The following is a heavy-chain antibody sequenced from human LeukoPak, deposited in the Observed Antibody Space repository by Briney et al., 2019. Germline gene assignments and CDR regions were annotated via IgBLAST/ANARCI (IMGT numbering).Heavy chain of an antibody. J-gene: IGHJ4*02. Sequence: PGGSLRLSCAASGFTFSSYHINWVRQAPGKGLEWVSSIDSSGVYIYYADSVKGRFTISRDNAKNSLYLQMNSLRAEDTAVYYCARFIAAPYYFDYWGRGTLVTVSS. CDR2: IDSSGVYI. CDR3: ARFIAAPYYFDY. V-gene: IGHV3-21*01. D-gene: IGHD6-13*01. CDR1: GFTFSSYH.